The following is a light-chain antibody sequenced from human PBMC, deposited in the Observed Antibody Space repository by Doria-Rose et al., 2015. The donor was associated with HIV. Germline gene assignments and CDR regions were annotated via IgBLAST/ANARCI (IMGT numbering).Light chain of an antibody. CDR2: AAS. J-gene: IGKJ1*01. V-gene: IGKV1-39*01. Sequence: TQSPPSLSASIGDRVTITCRASQTASTYLNWFQQEPGKAPKLLIYAASRLQSGVPSRFSGSGSGTDFTLTISGLQPGDFATYYCQQTYSSPPWTFGQGTKVEMK. CDR3: QQTYSSPPWT. CDR1: QTASTY.